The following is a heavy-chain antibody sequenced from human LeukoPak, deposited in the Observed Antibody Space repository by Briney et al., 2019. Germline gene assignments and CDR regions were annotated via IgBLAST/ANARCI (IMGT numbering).Heavy chain of an antibody. V-gene: IGHV1-69*13. CDR1: GYTFTSYA. D-gene: IGHD3-3*01. Sequence: ASVKVSCKASGYTFTSYAISWVRQAPGQGLEWMGGIIPIFGTANYAQKFQGRVTITADESTSTAYMELSSLRSEDTAVYYCARDGTHYDFWSGYSPYYFDYWGQGTLVTVSS. CDR2: IIPIFGTA. J-gene: IGHJ4*02. CDR3: ARDGTHYDFWSGYSPYYFDY.